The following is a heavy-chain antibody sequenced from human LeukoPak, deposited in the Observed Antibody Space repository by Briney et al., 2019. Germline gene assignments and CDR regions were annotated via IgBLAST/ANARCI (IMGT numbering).Heavy chain of an antibody. V-gene: IGHV3-23*01. J-gene: IGHJ3*02. Sequence: PGGSLRLSCAASGISFSTYAMSWVRQAPGKGLEWVSALSGTTGSTFYADSVKGRFTISRDNSKNTLYLQMNSLRVEDTALYYCTKDQADGGRWWYAFDIWGQGTVVAVSS. CDR1: GISFSTYA. D-gene: IGHD2-8*02. CDR2: LSGTTGST. CDR3: TKDQADGGRWWYAFDI.